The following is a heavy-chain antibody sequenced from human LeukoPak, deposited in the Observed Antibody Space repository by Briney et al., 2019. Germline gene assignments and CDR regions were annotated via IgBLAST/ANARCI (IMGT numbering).Heavy chain of an antibody. CDR2: IKPDGGEK. CDR1: GFTFNTYW. D-gene: IGHD1-26*01. Sequence: GGSLRLSCAASGFTFNTYWMSWVRQAPGKGLEWVANIKPDGGEKYHVDSVKGRFTISRDNTKNSLFLQMNNLRAEDTAVYYCARDRQWELLGYFDYWGQGTLVTVSS. CDR3: ARDRQWELLGYFDY. J-gene: IGHJ4*02. V-gene: IGHV3-7*01.